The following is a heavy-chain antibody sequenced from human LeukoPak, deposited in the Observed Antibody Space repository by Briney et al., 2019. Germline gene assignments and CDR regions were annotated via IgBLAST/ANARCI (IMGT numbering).Heavy chain of an antibody. V-gene: IGHV3-9*01. CDR2: ISWNSGSI. CDR1: GFTFDDYA. Sequence: GGSLRLSCAASGFTFDDYAMHWVRQAPGKGLEWVSGISWNSGSIGYADSVKGRFTISRDNAKNSLYLQMNSLRAEDTALYYCAKDSGPYCTNGVCYIGYFDFWGRGTLVTVSS. J-gene: IGHJ2*01. CDR3: AKDSGPYCTNGVCYIGYFDF. D-gene: IGHD2-8*01.